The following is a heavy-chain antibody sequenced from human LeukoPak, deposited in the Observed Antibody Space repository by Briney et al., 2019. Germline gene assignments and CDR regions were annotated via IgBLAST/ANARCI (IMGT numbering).Heavy chain of an antibody. CDR1: GFTFSDYY. Sequence: KSGGSLSLSCAASGFTFSDYYMSWIRQAPGKGLEWVSYISSSGSTIYYADSVKGRFTISRDTAKNSLYLLMNSLRAEDTAVYYCARPGGVRSYFQHWGQGTLVTVSS. CDR2: ISSSGSTI. D-gene: IGHD1-14*01. J-gene: IGHJ1*01. V-gene: IGHV3-11*04. CDR3: ARPGGVRSYFQH.